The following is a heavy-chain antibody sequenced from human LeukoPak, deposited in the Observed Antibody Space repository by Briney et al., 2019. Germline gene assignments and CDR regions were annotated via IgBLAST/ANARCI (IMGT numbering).Heavy chain of an antibody. D-gene: IGHD5-12*01. CDR2: IFYSGST. CDR1: GGSISSGDYY. V-gene: IGHV4-30-4*01. CDR3: ARDRGGGYDYYYYGIDV. J-gene: IGHJ6*02. Sequence: PSQTLSLTCTVSGGSISSGDYYWSWIRQPPGKGLEWIGYIFYSGSTYYNPSLKSRVTISVDTSKNQFSLKLNSVTAADTAVYYCARDRGGGYDYYYYGIDVWGQGTTVTVSS.